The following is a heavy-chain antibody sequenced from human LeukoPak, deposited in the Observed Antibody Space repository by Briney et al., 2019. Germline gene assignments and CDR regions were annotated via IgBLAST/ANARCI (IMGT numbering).Heavy chain of an antibody. CDR1: GGSIGTNF. J-gene: IGHJ4*02. D-gene: IGHD6-13*01. CDR2: RSYSGST. Sequence: SETLSLTCSVSGGSIGTNFWSWIRQVPANGLEWIGYRSYSGSTNYNPSLKSRVSISIDTSKNQFSLELNSVTAADTAVYYCARSDTHHIHSSSWHFDYWGQGTLVTVSS. V-gene: IGHV4-59*01. CDR3: ARSDTHHIHSSSWHFDY.